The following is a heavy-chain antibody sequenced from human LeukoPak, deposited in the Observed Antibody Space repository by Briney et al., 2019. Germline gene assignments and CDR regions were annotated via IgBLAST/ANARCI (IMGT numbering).Heavy chain of an antibody. J-gene: IGHJ4*02. D-gene: IGHD3-3*01. CDR3: ARHQQNYDFWSGYYLDY. CDR2: IYPGDSDT. Sequence: GESLKISCKGSGHSFTSYWIGWVRQMPGKGLEWMGIIYPGDSDTRYSPSFQGQVTISADKSISTAYLQWSSLKASDTAMYYCARHQQNYDFWSGYYLDYWGQGTLVTVSS. CDR1: GHSFTSYW. V-gene: IGHV5-51*01.